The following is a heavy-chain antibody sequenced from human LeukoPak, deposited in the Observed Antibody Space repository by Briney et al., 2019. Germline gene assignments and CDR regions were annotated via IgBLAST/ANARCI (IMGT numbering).Heavy chain of an antibody. CDR1: GGSISSYY. J-gene: IGHJ4*02. V-gene: IGHV4-59*01. CDR3: ARSDYFARGYFDY. D-gene: IGHD2/OR15-2a*01. CDR2: IYYSGST. Sequence: PSETLSLTCTVSGGSISSYYWRWIRQAPGKGLEWIGYIYYSGSTNYNPSLKSRVTISVDTSKNQFSLKLSSVTAADTAVYYCARSDYFARGYFDYWGQGTLVTVSS.